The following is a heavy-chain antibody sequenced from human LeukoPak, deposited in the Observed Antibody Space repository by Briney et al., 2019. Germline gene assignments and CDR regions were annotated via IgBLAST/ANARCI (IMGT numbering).Heavy chain of an antibody. CDR1: GGSISSGGYS. J-gene: IGHJ5*02. V-gene: IGHV4-30-2*01. Sequence: PSQTLSLTCAVSGGSISSGGYSWSWIRQPPGKGLEWIGYIYHSGSTYYNPSLKSRVTISVDTSKKQFSLKLSSVTAADTAVYYCARGRLLMWFDPWGQGTLVTVSS. CDR3: ARGRLLMWFDP. D-gene: IGHD3-16*01. CDR2: IYHSGST.